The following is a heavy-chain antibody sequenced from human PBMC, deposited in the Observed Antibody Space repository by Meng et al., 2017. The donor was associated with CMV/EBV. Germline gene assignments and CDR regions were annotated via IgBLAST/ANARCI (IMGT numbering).Heavy chain of an antibody. V-gene: IGHV1-69*05. CDR1: GGTFSSYA. D-gene: IGHD2-2*02. CDR3: ARDLVEDIVVVPAAITFDY. Sequence: SVKVSCKASGGTFSSYAISWVRQAPGQGLEWMGGIIPIFGTANYAQKFQGRVTITTDESTSTAYMELSSLRSEDTAVYYCARDLVEDIVVVPAAITFDYWGQGTLVTVSS. CDR2: IIPIFGTA. J-gene: IGHJ4*02.